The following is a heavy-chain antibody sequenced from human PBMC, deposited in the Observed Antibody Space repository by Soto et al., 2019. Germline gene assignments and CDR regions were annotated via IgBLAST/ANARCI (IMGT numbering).Heavy chain of an antibody. J-gene: IGHJ6*02. CDR2: IDPSDSYT. CDR1: GYSFTSYW. D-gene: IGHD2-2*01. Sequence: GESLKISCKGSGYSFTSYWISWVRQMPGKGLEWMGRIDPSDSYTNYSPSFQGHVTISADKSISTAYLQWSSLKASDTAMYYCAAPKQLSMGYYYVMDVWAQGTTVTVSS. CDR3: AAPKQLSMGYYYVMDV. V-gene: IGHV5-10-1*01.